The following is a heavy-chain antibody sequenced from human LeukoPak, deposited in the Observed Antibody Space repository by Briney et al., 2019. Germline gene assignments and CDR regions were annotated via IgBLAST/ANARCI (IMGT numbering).Heavy chain of an antibody. V-gene: IGHV3-11*04. Sequence: GGSLRLSCAASGFTFSDYYMSWIRQAPGKGLEWVSYISSSGSTIYYADSVKGRFTISRDNAKNSLYLQMNSLRAEDTAVYYCAGGGTTAKFNAFDIWGQGTMVTVSS. CDR2: ISSSGSTI. CDR1: GFTFSDYY. J-gene: IGHJ3*02. CDR3: AGGGTTAKFNAFDI. D-gene: IGHD4-11*01.